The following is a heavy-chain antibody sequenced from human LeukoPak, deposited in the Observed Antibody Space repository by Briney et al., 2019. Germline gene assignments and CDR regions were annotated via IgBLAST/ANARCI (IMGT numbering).Heavy chain of an antibody. Sequence: ASETLSLTCTVSGGSISSYYWSWIRQPPGKGLEWIGYIYYSGSANYNPSLKSRLTISVDTSKNQFSLKLSSVTAADTAVYYCAREGGYGSGSYDNWGQGTLVTVSS. CDR3: AREGGYGSGSYDN. D-gene: IGHD3-10*01. J-gene: IGHJ4*02. CDR2: IYYSGSA. V-gene: IGHV4-59*01. CDR1: GGSISSYY.